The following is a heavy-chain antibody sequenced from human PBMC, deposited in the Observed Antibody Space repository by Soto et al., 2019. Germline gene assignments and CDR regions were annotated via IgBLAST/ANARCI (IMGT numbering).Heavy chain of an antibody. J-gene: IGHJ6*02. CDR2: ISSSSSYI. CDR3: ARDFVTRFYYYYYGMDV. D-gene: IGHD4-4*01. CDR1: GFTFSSYS. V-gene: IGHV3-21*01. Sequence: GGSLRLSCAASGFTFSSYSMNWVRQAPGKGLEWVSSISSSSSYIYYADSVKGRFTISRDNTKNSLYLQMNSLRDEDTAVYYCARDFVTRFYYYYYGMDVWGQGTTVTVSS.